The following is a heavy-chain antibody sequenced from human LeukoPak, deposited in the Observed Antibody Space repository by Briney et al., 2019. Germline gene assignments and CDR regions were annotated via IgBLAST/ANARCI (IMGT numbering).Heavy chain of an antibody. CDR3: APRCGSGCG. Sequence: PRGSLRLSCAASGFTFSSYSMNWVRQAPGKGLEWVSSIISSSSYIYYADSVKGRFTISTDNAKHSLYLRVNSLRTKSPAVYYCAPRCGSGCGWGEGSLVTVSS. CDR2: IISSSSYI. D-gene: IGHD6-19*01. CDR1: GFTFSSYS. J-gene: IGHJ4*02. V-gene: IGHV3-21*01.